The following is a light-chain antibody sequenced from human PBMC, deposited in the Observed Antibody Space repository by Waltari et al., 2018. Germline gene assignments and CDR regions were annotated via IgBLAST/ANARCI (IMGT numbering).Light chain of an antibody. CDR3: QLWESGSDRVV. Sequence: SYVLTQPPSVSVAPGKAARITCGGNRIGSRRVHWYQQKPGQAPVLVIYYDSDRPSGIPERISGSKSGNTATLTISRVEAGDEAAYYCQLWESGSDRVVFGGGTKLTVL. V-gene: IGLV3-21*01. J-gene: IGLJ2*01. CDR2: YDS. CDR1: RIGSRR.